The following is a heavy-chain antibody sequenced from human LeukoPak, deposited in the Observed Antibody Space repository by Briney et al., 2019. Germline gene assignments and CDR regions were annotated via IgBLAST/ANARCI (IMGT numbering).Heavy chain of an antibody. D-gene: IGHD1-1*01. CDR1: GASISTVGYS. CDR3: ARMAGRTVDH. CDR2: IFPTGGT. J-gene: IGHJ4*02. Sequence: PSETLSLTCAVSGASISTVGYSWSWIRQPPGTGLEWIGYIFPTGGTSYNPSLKSRLTISLDRSNNQFSLRLNSVTAADTAVYYCARMAGRTVDHWGQGTLVTVSS. V-gene: IGHV4-30-2*01.